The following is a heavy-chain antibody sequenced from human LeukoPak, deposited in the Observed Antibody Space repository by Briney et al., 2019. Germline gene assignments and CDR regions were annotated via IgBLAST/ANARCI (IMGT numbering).Heavy chain of an antibody. CDR2: IIGSSGDT. J-gene: IGHJ4*02. CDR1: GFSLTNFA. CDR3: AKGAYDYIEMGYFDY. D-gene: IGHD5-12*01. Sequence: GGSLRLSCAASGFSLTNFAMSWVRQAPGKGLEWFSLIIGSSGDTFYADSVKGRFTISRDNSKHRLYLQMNSLRAEDTALYYCAKGAYDYIEMGYFDYWGQGTLVTVSS. V-gene: IGHV3-23*01.